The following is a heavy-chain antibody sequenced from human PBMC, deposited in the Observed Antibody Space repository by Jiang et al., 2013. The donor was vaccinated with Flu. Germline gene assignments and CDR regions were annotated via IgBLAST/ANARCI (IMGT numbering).Heavy chain of an antibody. Sequence: TCTVSGGSISSGGYYWTWIRQPPGKGLEWIGYISYSGSTNYNPSLKSRVTISVDTSKDQFSLKLSSVTAADTAVYYCARGYDYGDYSYWFFDLWGRGTLVTVSS. V-gene: IGHV4-61*08. D-gene: IGHD4-17*01. CDR2: ISYSGST. J-gene: IGHJ2*01. CDR1: GGSISSGGYY. CDR3: ARGYDYGDYSYWFFDL.